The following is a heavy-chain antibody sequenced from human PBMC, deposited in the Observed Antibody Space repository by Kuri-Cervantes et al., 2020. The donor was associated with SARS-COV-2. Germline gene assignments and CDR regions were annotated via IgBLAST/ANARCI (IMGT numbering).Heavy chain of an antibody. D-gene: IGHD2-2*01. Sequence: GESLKISCAASGFTFSSYAMSWVRQAPGKGLEWVSVISGSGGSKYYADSVKGRFTISRDNSKNTLYLQMNSLRAEDTVVYYCAKAIVVVPAALPNFDYWGQGTLVTVSS. CDR3: AKAIVVVPAALPNFDY. V-gene: IGHV3-23*01. J-gene: IGHJ4*02. CDR1: GFTFSSYA. CDR2: ISGSGGSK.